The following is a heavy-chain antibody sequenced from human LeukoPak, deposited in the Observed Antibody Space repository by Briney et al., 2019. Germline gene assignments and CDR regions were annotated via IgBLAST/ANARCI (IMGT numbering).Heavy chain of an antibody. Sequence: GGSLRLSCAASGFAFSSYAMSWVRQAPGKGLEWVSAISGSGGSTYYADSVKGRFTISRDNSKNTLYLQMNSLRAEDTAVYYCAKTWLGELIPHLLDYWGQGTLVTVSS. V-gene: IGHV3-23*01. CDR2: ISGSGGST. CDR3: AKTWLGELIPHLLDY. CDR1: GFAFSSYA. D-gene: IGHD1-26*01. J-gene: IGHJ4*02.